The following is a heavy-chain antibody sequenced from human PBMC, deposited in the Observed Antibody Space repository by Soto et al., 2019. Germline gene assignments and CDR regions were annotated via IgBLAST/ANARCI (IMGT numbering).Heavy chain of an antibody. J-gene: IGHJ4*02. Sequence: TSETLSLTCAVYGGSFSGYSLTWIRQPPGTGLEWIGEINHSGSTNYNPSLKSRVTISVDTSKNQFSLKLTSVTAADTAVYYCARDKITGLFDYWGQGTQVTVSS. V-gene: IGHV4-34*01. CDR1: GGSFSGYS. CDR2: INHSGST. D-gene: IGHD2-8*02. CDR3: ARDKITGLFDY.